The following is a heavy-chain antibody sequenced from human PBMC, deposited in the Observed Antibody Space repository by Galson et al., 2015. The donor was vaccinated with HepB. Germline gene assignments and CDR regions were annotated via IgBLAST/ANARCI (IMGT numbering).Heavy chain of an antibody. Sequence: SLRLSCAASRFTFSTYWMHWVRQAPGKGLEWVASIKPDGTVQVYVDSVKGRFTISSDNAKNSLSLQMNSMRVEDTAVYYCASDRDGGWSYDCWGQGTLVTVSS. J-gene: IGHJ4*02. CDR2: IKPDGTVQ. V-gene: IGHV3-7*03. CDR3: ASDRDGGWSYDC. D-gene: IGHD6-19*01. CDR1: RFTFSTYW.